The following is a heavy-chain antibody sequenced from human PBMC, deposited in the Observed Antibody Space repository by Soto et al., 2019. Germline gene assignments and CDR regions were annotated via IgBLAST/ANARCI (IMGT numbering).Heavy chain of an antibody. V-gene: IGHV3-48*02. Sequence: GGSLRLSCAASGFTFSSYSMNWVRQAPGKGLEWVSYISSSSSTIYYADSVKGRFTISRDNAKNSLYLQMNSLRDEDTAVYYCARGRMGSTIWSSFGPEYYYYGMDVWGQGTTVTVSS. CDR1: GFTFSSYS. D-gene: IGHD3-3*01. CDR3: ARGRMGSTIWSSFGPEYYYYGMDV. CDR2: ISSSSSTI. J-gene: IGHJ6*02.